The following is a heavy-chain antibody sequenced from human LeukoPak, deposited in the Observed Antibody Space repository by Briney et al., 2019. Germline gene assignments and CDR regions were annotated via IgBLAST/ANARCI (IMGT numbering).Heavy chain of an antibody. CDR3: ARALYSNYVGYYYYYGMDV. Sequence: ASVKVSCKASGYTFTGYYMHWVRQAPGQGLEWMGWINPNSGGTNYAQKFQGWVTMTRDTSISTAYMELSRLRSDDTAEYYCARALYSNYVGYYYYYGMDVWGQGTTVTVSS. CDR2: INPNSGGT. V-gene: IGHV1-2*04. CDR1: GYTFTGYY. D-gene: IGHD4-11*01. J-gene: IGHJ6*02.